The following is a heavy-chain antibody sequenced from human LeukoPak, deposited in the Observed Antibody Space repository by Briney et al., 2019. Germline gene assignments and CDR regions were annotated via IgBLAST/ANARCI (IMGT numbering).Heavy chain of an antibody. CDR2: IIPIFGTA. V-gene: IGHV1-69*13. D-gene: IGHD6-13*01. J-gene: IGHJ4*02. Sequence: SVKVSCKASGYTFTSYGISWVRQAPGQGLEWMGGIIPIFGTANYAQKFQGRVTITADESTSTAYMELSSLRSEDTAVYYCARDRIAAAGPIDYWGQGTLVTVSS. CDR1: GYTFTSYG. CDR3: ARDRIAAAGPIDY.